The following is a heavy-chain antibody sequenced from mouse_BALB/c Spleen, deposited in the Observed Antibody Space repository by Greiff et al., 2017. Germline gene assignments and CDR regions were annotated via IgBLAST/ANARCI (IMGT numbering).Heavy chain of an antibody. D-gene: IGHD1-1*01. CDR2: IYPGNVNT. CDR1: GYTFTSYY. Sequence: QVHVKQSGPELVKPGASVRISCKASGYTFTSYYIHWVKQRPGQGLEWIGWIYPGNVNTKYNEKFKGKATLTADKSSSTAYMQLSSLTSEDSAVYFCAREIYYGSSTWYFDVWGAGTTVTVSA. V-gene: IGHV1S56*01. J-gene: IGHJ1*01. CDR3: AREIYYGSSTWYFDV.